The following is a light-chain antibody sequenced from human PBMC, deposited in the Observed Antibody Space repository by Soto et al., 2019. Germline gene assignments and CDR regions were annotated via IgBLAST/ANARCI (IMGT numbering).Light chain of an antibody. CDR3: QQRSNWPA. V-gene: IGKV3-11*01. Sequence: VLTQSPATLSLSPGERATLSCRASQSVSSYLAWYQQKPGQAPRLLIYDASNRATGIPARFSGSGSGTDFTLTISSLEPEDFAVYYCQQRSNWPAFGGGTKVDIK. CDR2: DAS. CDR1: QSVSSY. J-gene: IGKJ4*01.